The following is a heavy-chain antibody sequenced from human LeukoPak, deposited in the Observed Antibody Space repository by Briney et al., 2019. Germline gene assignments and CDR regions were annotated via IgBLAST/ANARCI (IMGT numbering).Heavy chain of an antibody. J-gene: IGHJ4*02. CDR1: GFTFSSYA. Sequence: GGFLRLSCAASGFTFSSYAMHWVRQAPGKGLEWVALIPYDGSNKYYADSVKGRFTVSRDNSKNTLYLQMNSLIAEDTAVYYCVRGAYSSSWLNFDYWGQGTLVTVSS. CDR3: VRGAYSSSWLNFDY. D-gene: IGHD6-13*01. CDR2: IPYDGSNK. V-gene: IGHV3-30*04.